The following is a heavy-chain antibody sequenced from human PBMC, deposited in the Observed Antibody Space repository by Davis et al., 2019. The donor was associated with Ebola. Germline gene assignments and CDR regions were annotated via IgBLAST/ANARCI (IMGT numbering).Heavy chain of an antibody. CDR2: IIPIFGTA. J-gene: IGHJ4*02. CDR1: GYTFTGYY. Sequence: SVKVSCKASGYTFTGYYMHWVRQAPGQGLEWMGGIIPIFGTANYAQKFQGRVTITADESTSTAYMELSSLRSEDTAVYYCARIGYSYGYYYFDYWGQGTLVTVSS. V-gene: IGHV1-69*13. D-gene: IGHD5-18*01. CDR3: ARIGYSYGYYYFDY.